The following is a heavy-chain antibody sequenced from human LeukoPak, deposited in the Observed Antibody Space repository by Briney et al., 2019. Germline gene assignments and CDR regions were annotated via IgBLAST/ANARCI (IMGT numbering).Heavy chain of an antibody. D-gene: IGHD6-19*01. V-gene: IGHV1-18*01. J-gene: IGHJ4*02. CDR1: GYTFTSYG. CDR2: ISAYNGNT. CDR3: ARGIGEQWLDRDFDY. Sequence: ASVKVSCKASGYTFTSYGISWVRQAPGQGLEWMGWISAYNGNTNYAQKLQGRVTMTRDMSTSTVYMELSSLRSEDTAVYYCARGIGEQWLDRDFDYWGQGTLVTVSS.